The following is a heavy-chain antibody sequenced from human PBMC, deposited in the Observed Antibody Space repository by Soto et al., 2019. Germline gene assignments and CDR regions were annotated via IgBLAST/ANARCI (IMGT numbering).Heavy chain of an antibody. J-gene: IGHJ4*02. CDR3: AKGPEYDILTGCDY. Sequence: EVQLLESGGGFVQPGGSLRLSCAASGFTFSLSAMSWVRQAPGRGLDWVSSLSGGGSTTDYADSVKGRFTISRDNSKNTVHLQINSLRAEDTAVYYCAKGPEYDILTGCDYWGQGALVTVSS. CDR2: LSGGGSTT. D-gene: IGHD3-9*01. CDR1: GFTFSLSA. V-gene: IGHV3-23*01.